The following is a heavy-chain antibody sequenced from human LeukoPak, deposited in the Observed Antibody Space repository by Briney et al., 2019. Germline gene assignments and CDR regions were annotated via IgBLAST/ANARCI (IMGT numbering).Heavy chain of an antibody. CDR2: IYYSGST. V-gene: IGHV4-59*01. Sequence: SETLSLTCTVSGGSISSYYWSWIRQPPGKGLEWIGYIYYSGSTNYNPSLKSRVTISVDTSKNQFSLKLSSVTAADTAVYYCARDPDPSYYYGMDVWGQGTTVTVSS. J-gene: IGHJ6*02. CDR3: ARDPDPSYYYGMDV. CDR1: GGSISSYY.